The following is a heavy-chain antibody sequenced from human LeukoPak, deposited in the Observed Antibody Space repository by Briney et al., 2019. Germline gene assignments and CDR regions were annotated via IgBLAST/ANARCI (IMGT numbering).Heavy chain of an antibody. CDR2: IGTAGDT. J-gene: IGHJ4*02. V-gene: IGHV3-13*01. CDR3: ARVAKERVGGVYYFDY. CDR1: GFTFSDYD. D-gene: IGHD1-1*01. Sequence: GGSLRLSCAASGFTFSDYDMHWVRQATGKGLEWVSAIGTAGDTCYTGSVKGRFTISRENAKNSLYLQMNSLRAGDTAVYYCARVAKERVGGVYYFDYWGQGTLVTVSS.